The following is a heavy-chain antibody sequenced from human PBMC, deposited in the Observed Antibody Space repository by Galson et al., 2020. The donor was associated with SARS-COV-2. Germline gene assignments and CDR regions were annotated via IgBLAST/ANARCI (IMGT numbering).Heavy chain of an antibody. V-gene: IGHV3-21*01. CDR1: GFTFTSYS. J-gene: IGHJ4*03. CDR2: ISTSSSYI. Sequence: TGGSLRLSCAASGFTFTSYSMNWVRQAPGKGLEWVSSISTSSSYIYYADSVKGRFTISRDNAKNSLYLQMNSLRAEDTAVYYCPRSQGARDSGFFDYWGQGTLVTVSS. D-gene: IGHD1-26*01. CDR3: PRSQGARDSGFFDY.